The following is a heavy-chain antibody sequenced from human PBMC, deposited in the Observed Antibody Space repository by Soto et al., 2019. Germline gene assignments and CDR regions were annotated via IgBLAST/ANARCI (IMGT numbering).Heavy chain of an antibody. CDR2: IWYDGSNK. V-gene: IGHV3-33*01. CDR3: ARDNILTGYYVGANYYYGMDV. CDR1: GFTFSSYG. D-gene: IGHD3-9*01. Sequence: QVQLVESGGGVVQPGRSLRLSCAASGFTFSSYGMHWVRQAPGKGLEWGAVIWYDGSNKYYADSVKGRFTISRDNSKNTLYLQMNSLRAEDTAVYYCARDNILTGYYVGANYYYGMDVWGQGTTVTVSS. J-gene: IGHJ6*02.